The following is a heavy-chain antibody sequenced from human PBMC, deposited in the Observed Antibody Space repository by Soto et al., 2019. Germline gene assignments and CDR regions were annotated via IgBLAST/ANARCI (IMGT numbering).Heavy chain of an antibody. Sequence: SETLSLTCTVSGGSVSSGSYYWSWVRQPPGKGLEWIGYMYYSGSTNYNPSLKSRVTISLDTSKNQFSLKLSSVTAADTAVYFCARTRDFWSGNDAFDIWGQGTMVTVSS. CDR2: MYYSGST. J-gene: IGHJ3*02. D-gene: IGHD3-3*01. CDR3: ARTRDFWSGNDAFDI. CDR1: GGSVSSGSYY. V-gene: IGHV4-61*01.